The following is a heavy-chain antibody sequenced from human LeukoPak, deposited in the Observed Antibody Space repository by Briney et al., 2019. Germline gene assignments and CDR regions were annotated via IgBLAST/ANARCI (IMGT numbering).Heavy chain of an antibody. Sequence: SQTLSLTCAISVDSVSSNIAASNWTRQSPSRCLEWPRRTYYRSKWYNDYAVSVKRRITINPDTSKDQFSLQLNSVTPEDTAVYYCARDRTYSSLDAFDIWGQGTMVTVSS. CDR1: VDSVSSNIAA. D-gene: IGHD6-13*01. V-gene: IGHV6-1*01. J-gene: IGHJ3*02. CDR3: ARDRTYSSLDAFDI. CDR2: TYYRSKWYN.